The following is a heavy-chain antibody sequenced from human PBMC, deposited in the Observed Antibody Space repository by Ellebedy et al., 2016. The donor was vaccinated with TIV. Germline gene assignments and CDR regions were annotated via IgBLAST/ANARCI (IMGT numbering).Heavy chain of an antibody. J-gene: IGHJ1*01. D-gene: IGHD3-16*01. CDR3: ARDWAEYFQH. CDR2: IYSGGST. Sequence: GGSLRLSXAASGFTVSSNYMSWVRQAPGKGLEWVSVIYSGGSTYYADSVKGRFTISRDNSKNTLYLQMNSLRAEDTAVYYCARDWAEYFQHWGQGTLVTVSS. CDR1: GFTVSSNY. V-gene: IGHV3-53*05.